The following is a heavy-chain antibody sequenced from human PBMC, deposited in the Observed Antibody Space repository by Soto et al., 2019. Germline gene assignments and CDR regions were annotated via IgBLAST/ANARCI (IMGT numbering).Heavy chain of an antibody. D-gene: IGHD4-17*01. Sequence: ETLSLTCTVSGDSVSSGSYYWSWIRQPPGKGLEWIGHLYYSGSTNYNPSLKSRVSISVDTSKNQFSLKLSSVTAADTAVYYCARTRATDYGDSYFDYRGQGTLVTVSS. V-gene: IGHV4-61*01. CDR3: ARTRATDYGDSYFDY. J-gene: IGHJ4*02. CDR1: GDSVSSGSYY. CDR2: LYYSGST.